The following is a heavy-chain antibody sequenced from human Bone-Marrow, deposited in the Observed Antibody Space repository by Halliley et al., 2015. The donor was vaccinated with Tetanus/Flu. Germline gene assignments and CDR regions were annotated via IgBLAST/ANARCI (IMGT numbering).Heavy chain of an antibody. D-gene: IGHD2-21*01. J-gene: IGHJ4*02. Sequence: EWIGEINHSGSPNYNPSLKSRVTISVDPAKRQFSLHMNSVTAADTAIYYCARGRLARQPYFDSWGQGTLVNVSS. CDR2: INHSGSP. V-gene: IGHV4-34*01. CDR3: ARGRLARQPYFDS.